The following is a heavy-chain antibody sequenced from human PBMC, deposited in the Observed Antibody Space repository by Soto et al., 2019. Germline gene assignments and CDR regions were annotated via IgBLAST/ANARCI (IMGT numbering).Heavy chain of an antibody. J-gene: IGHJ6*02. D-gene: IGHD5-18*01. V-gene: IGHV3-48*03. Sequence: GGSLRLSCAASGFTFSSYEMNWVRQAPGKGLEWVSYISSSGSTIYYADSVKGRFTISRDNAKNSLYLQMNSLRAEDTAVYYCAVEGVYSYGPYYYGMDVWGQGTTVTVSS. CDR3: AVEGVYSYGPYYYGMDV. CDR1: GFTFSSYE. CDR2: ISSSGSTI.